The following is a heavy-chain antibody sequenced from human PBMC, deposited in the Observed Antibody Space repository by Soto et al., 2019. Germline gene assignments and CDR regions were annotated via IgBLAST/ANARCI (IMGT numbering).Heavy chain of an antibody. Sequence: GGSLRLSCAASGFTFSSYSMNWVRQAPGKGLEWVSYISSSSSTIYYADSVKGRYTISRDNAKNSLYLQMNSLRAEDTAVYYCARGLYYFDYWGQGTLVTVSS. CDR3: ARGLYYFDY. J-gene: IGHJ4*02. CDR2: ISSSSSTI. V-gene: IGHV3-48*04. D-gene: IGHD2-2*01. CDR1: GFTFSSYS.